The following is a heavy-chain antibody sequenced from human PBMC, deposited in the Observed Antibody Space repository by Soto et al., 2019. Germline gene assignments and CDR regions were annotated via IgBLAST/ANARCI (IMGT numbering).Heavy chain of an antibody. CDR2: IYSGGGT. V-gene: IGHV3-53*01. CDR1: GFTVSSNY. CDR3: ARDRTVAGHYYYGMDV. D-gene: IGHD6-19*01. J-gene: IGHJ6*02. Sequence: FLRLSCAASGFTVSSNYMSWVRQAPGKGLEWVSVIYSGGGTYYADSVKGRFTISRDNSKNTLYLQMNSLRAEDTAVYYCARDRTVAGHYYYGMDVWGQGTTVTVSS.